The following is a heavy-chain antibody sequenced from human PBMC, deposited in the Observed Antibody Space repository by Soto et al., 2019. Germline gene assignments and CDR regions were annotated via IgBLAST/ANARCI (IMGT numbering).Heavy chain of an antibody. D-gene: IGHD3-16*02. CDR2: TSASAGST. J-gene: IGHJ4*02. CDR1: GLTFGSNA. V-gene: IGHV3-23*01. Sequence: PGGSLRLSCVASGLTFGSNAMTWVRQAPGKGLEWVSSTSASAGSTYYADSVKGRFTISRDNSKNTLYLQMNSLRAEDTAVYYCANPFGGLIVNPVGYWGQGTLVTVSS. CDR3: ANPFGGLIVNPVGY.